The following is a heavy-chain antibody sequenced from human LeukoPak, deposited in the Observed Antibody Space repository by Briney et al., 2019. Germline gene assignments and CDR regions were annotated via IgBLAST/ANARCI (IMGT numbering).Heavy chain of an antibody. J-gene: IGHJ3*02. CDR2: INPNSGGT. V-gene: IGHV1-2*02. CDR1: GYTFTGYY. D-gene: IGHD3-22*01. CDR3: ARGPYYYDSSGYYPVAFDI. Sequence: GASVKVSCKASGYTFTGYYMHWVRQALGQGLEWMGWINPNSGGTNYAQKFQGRVTMTRDTSISTAYMELSRLRSDDTAVYYCARGPYYYDSSGYYPVAFDIWGQGTMVTVSS.